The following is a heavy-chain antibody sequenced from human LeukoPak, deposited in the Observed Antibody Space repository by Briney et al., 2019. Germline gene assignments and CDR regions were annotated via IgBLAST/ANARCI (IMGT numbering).Heavy chain of an antibody. Sequence: GGSLRLSCAASGFTFSSYWMSWVRQAPGKGLEWVANIKQDGSEKYYVDSVKGRFTISRDNAKNSLYLQMNSLRAEDTAVYYCAREGTYYDFWSGYYGWGQGTLVTVSS. CDR1: GFTFSSYW. CDR3: AREGTYYDFWSGYYG. V-gene: IGHV3-7*01. D-gene: IGHD3-3*01. J-gene: IGHJ4*02. CDR2: IKQDGSEK.